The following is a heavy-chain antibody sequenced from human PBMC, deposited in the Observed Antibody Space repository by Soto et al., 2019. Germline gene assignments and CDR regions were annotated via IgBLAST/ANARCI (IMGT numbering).Heavy chain of an antibody. CDR2: ISAYNGNT. V-gene: IGHV1-18*01. J-gene: IGHJ6*02. CDR1: GYTFTSYG. CDR3: ARVSTPTYYDFWSGYKTDYYGMDV. D-gene: IGHD3-3*01. Sequence: ASVKVSCKASGYTFTSYGISWVRQAPGQGLEWMGWISAYNGNTNYAQKLQGRVTMTTDTSTSTAYVELRSLRSDDTAVYYCARVSTPTYYDFWSGYKTDYYGMDVWGQGTTVTVSS.